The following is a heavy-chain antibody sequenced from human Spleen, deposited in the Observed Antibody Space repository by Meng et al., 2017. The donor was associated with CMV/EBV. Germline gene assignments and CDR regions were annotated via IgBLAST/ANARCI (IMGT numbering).Heavy chain of an antibody. J-gene: IGHJ4*02. Sequence: GGSLRLSCAASGFTFSSYAMHWVRQAPGKGLEWVSSISSSSSYIYYADSVKGRFTISRDNAKNSLYLQMNSLRAEDTAVYYCARVHWGNWGLFDYWGQGTLVTVSS. V-gene: IGHV3-21*01. D-gene: IGHD7-27*01. CDR3: ARVHWGNWGLFDY. CDR2: ISSSSSYI. CDR1: GFTFSSYA.